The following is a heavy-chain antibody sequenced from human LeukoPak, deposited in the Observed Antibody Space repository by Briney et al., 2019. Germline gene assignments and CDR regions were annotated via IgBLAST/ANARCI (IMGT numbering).Heavy chain of an antibody. CDR3: ARNYYGSGSRAFDI. V-gene: IGHV3-53*01. J-gene: IGHJ3*02. CDR1: GFTVSSDY. Sequence: GGSLRLSCAASGFTVSSDYMSWVRQAPGKGLXWVSIIYSGGSTYYADSVKGRFTISRDNSKNTLYLQMNSLRAEDTAVYYCARNYYGSGSRAFDIWGQGTMVTVSS. D-gene: IGHD3-10*01. CDR2: IYSGGST.